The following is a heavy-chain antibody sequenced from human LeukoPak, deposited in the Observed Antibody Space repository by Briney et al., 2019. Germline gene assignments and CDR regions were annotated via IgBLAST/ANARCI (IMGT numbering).Heavy chain of an antibody. CDR3: ARGQKYTYGYTVTELGSRYFDY. CDR1: GGSFSGYY. J-gene: IGHJ4*02. CDR2: INHSGST. D-gene: IGHD5-18*01. Sequence: SETLSLTCAVCGGSFSGYYWSWIRQPPGKGLEWIGEINHSGSTNYNPSLKSRVTISVDTSKNQFSLKLRSVTAADTAVYYCARGQKYTYGYTVTELGSRYFDYWGQGTLVTVSS. V-gene: IGHV4-34*01.